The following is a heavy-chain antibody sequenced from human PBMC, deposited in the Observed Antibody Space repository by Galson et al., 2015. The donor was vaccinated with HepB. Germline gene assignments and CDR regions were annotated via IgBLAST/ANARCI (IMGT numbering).Heavy chain of an antibody. CDR1: GFTFSSYW. J-gene: IGHJ4*02. Sequence: SLRLSCAASGFTFSSYWMSWVRQAPGKGLEWVGNINQDGSVTHYIDPVKGRFTISRDNAKNSLFLQMNNLRAEDTALYYCARDPTRQGYTYGNFDYWGQGTLVTVSS. D-gene: IGHD5-18*01. V-gene: IGHV3-7*03. CDR3: ARDPTRQGYTYGNFDY. CDR2: INQDGSVT.